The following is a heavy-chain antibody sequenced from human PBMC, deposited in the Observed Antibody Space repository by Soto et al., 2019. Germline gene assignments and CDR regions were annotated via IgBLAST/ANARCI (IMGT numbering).Heavy chain of an antibody. V-gene: IGHV4-4*07. D-gene: IGHD1-1*01. CDR3: VRDGTKTLRDWFDP. CDR1: GGSISSYY. CDR2: IYTSGST. J-gene: IGHJ5*02. Sequence: SETLSLTCTVSGGSISSYYWSWIRQPAGKGLEWIGRIYTSGSTNYNPSLKSRVTMSVDTSKNQFSLKLRSVTAADTAVYYCVRDGTKTLRDWFDPWGQGISVTVSP.